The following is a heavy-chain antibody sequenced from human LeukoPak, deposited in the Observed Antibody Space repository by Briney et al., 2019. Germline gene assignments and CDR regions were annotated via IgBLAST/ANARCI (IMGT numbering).Heavy chain of an antibody. CDR2: ISYDGSNK. V-gene: IGHV3-30*18. CDR3: AKELSGYYYLPIDC. Sequence: GGSLRLSCAASGFTFSSYGMHWVRQAPGKGLEWVAVISYDGSNKYYADSVKGRFTISRDNSKNTLYLQMNSLRAEDTAVYYCAKELSGYYYLPIDCWGQGTLVTVSS. D-gene: IGHD3-22*01. CDR1: GFTFSSYG. J-gene: IGHJ4*02.